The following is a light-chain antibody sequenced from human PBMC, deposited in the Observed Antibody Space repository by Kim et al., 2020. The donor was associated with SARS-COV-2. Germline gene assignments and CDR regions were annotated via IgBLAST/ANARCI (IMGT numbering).Light chain of an antibody. J-gene: IGKJ3*01. CDR1: QSLLGSNGKNY. CDR3: IQTLQTPLT. V-gene: IGKV2-28*01. Sequence: DIVMAQSPLSLPVTPGEPASISCRSSQSLLGSNGKNYLDWYLQKPGQSPQLLLYLGSNRASGVPDRFSGSGSGTDFTLQISRVEAEDVGVYYCIQTLQTPLTFGPGTKVDIK. CDR2: LGS.